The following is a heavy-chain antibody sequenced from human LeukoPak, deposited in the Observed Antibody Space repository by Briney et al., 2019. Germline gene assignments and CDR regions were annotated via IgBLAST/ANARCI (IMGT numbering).Heavy chain of an antibody. CDR3: ARDRGSLHAFDI. J-gene: IGHJ3*02. V-gene: IGHV1-46*01. D-gene: IGHD1-26*01. Sequence: ASVNVSCKASGYTFTSYYMRWVRQPPGQGLEWMGIINPSGGSTSYAQKFQGRVTMTRDTSTSTVYMELSSLRSEDTAVYYCARDRGSLHAFDIWGQGTMVTVSS. CDR2: INPSGGST. CDR1: GYTFTSYY.